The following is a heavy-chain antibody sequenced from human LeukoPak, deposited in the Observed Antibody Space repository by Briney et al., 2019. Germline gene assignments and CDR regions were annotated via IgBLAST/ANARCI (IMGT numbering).Heavy chain of an antibody. Sequence: ASVKVSCKASGYTFTSYAMHWVRQAPGQGLGWIGWITPSGGTNYPQKFQGRVAITRDTSITTAYMDLSRLTSDDTAVYYCARDRYGDGFAHFDYWGQGALVTVSS. CDR3: ARDRYGDGFAHFDY. CDR2: ITPSGGT. J-gene: IGHJ4*02. V-gene: IGHV1-2*02. D-gene: IGHD5-24*01. CDR1: GYTFTSYA.